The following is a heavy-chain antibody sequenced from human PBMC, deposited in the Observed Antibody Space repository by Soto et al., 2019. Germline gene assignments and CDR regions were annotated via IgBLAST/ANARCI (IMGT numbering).Heavy chain of an antibody. CDR3: AREGLVLLPTTVISDYYYSAIDV. Sequence: QVQLVQSGAEVKKPGSSVKVSCKASGDTFSTYTITWMRQAPGQGLEWMGGIIPRSATSKYAQKFQGRVPISADESTSTVYMELKTLRPEDTAVYYCAREGLVLLPTTVISDYYYSAIDVWGQGTTVTVSS. CDR1: GDTFSTYT. D-gene: IGHD3-16*02. CDR2: IIPRSATS. V-gene: IGHV1-69*12. J-gene: IGHJ6*02.